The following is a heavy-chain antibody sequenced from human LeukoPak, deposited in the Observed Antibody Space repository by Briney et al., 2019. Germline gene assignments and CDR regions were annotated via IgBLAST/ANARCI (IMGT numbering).Heavy chain of an antibody. Sequence: GGSLGLSCAASGFTFSSYWMSWVRQAPGKGLEWVANIKQDGSEKYYVDSVKGRFTISRDNAKNSLYLQMNSLRAEDTAVYYCARGIAVAGYYFDYWGQGTLVTVSS. J-gene: IGHJ4*02. CDR1: GFTFSSYW. CDR2: IKQDGSEK. V-gene: IGHV3-7*01. CDR3: ARGIAVAGYYFDY. D-gene: IGHD6-19*01.